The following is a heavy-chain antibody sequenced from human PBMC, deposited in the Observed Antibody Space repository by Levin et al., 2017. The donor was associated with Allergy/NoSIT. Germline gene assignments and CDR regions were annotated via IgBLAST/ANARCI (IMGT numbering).Heavy chain of an antibody. CDR1: GFTFRSSW. J-gene: IGHJ4*02. CDR2: INTDGSTT. D-gene: IGHD3-10*01. CDR3: ARDDYYYGSGSYSHHFDY. V-gene: IGHV3-74*01. Sequence: LSLTCAASGFTFRSSWMHWVRQAPGKGLVWVSRINTDGSTTSYADSVKGRFTISRDNAKNTLYLQMNSLRAEDTAVYYCARDDYYYGSGSYSHHFDYWGQGTLVTVSS.